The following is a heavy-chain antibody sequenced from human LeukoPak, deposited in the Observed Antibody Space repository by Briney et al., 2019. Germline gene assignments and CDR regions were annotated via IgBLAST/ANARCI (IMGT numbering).Heavy chain of an antibody. V-gene: IGHV3-48*04. CDR2: ISSSSSTI. Sequence: GGSLRLSCAASGFTFSSYSMNWVRQAPGKGLEWVSYISSSSSTIYYADSVKGRFTISRDNAKNSLYLQMNSLRAEDTAVYYCARGQKYGGYQGFDYWGQGTLVTVSS. J-gene: IGHJ4*02. CDR1: GFTFSSYS. CDR3: ARGQKYGGYQGFDY. D-gene: IGHD5-12*01.